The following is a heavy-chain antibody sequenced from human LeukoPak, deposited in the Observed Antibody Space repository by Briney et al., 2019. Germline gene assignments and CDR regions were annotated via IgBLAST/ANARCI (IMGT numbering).Heavy chain of an antibody. D-gene: IGHD3-9*01. CDR1: GFTFSNYA. J-gene: IGHJ4*02. CDR3: VKGDNNILTGYYNSFDY. V-gene: IGHV3-23*01. Sequence: PGGSLRLSCAAPGFTFSNYAMRWVRQAPGKGLEWVSYISGTGDNTHYADSVKGRFTISRDNSRNTLYLQMNSLRAEDTALYYCVKGDNNILTGYYNSFDYWGQGTLVTVSS. CDR2: ISGTGDNT.